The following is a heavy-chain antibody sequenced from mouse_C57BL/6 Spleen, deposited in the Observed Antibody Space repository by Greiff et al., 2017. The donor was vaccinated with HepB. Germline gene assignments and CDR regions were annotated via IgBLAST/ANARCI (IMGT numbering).Heavy chain of an antibody. CDR3: ARSLGQGYFDV. J-gene: IGHJ1*03. D-gene: IGHD6-2*01. CDR2: IDPSDSYT. Sequence: QVQLQQPGAELVMPGASVKLSCKASGYTFTSYWMHWVKQRPGQGLEWIGEIDPSDSYTNYNQKFKGKSTLTVDKSSSTAYMQLSSLTSEDSAVYYCARSLGQGYFDVWGTGTTVTVSS. CDR1: GYTFTSYW. V-gene: IGHV1-69*01.